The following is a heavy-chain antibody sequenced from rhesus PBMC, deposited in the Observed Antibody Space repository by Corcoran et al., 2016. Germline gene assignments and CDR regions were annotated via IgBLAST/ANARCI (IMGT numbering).Heavy chain of an antibody. CDR2: IYSNSEST. J-gene: IGHJ2*01. CDR1: GGPISSSNW. CDR3: ARPYGSGYSRTGNWYFDI. V-gene: IGHV4S12*01. D-gene: IGHD3-28*01. Sequence: QVQLQESGPGLVKPSETLSLTCAVSGGPISSSNWWSWIRPPPGKGLEGIGGIYSNSESTNYNPSLKSRVTISKDTSKNQFSLKLSSVTAADTAVYYCARPYGSGYSRTGNWYFDIWGPGTPITISS.